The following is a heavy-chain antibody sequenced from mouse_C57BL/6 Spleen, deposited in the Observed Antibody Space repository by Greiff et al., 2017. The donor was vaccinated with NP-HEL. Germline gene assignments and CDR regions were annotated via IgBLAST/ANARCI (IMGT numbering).Heavy chain of an antibody. CDR1: GYTFTSYW. D-gene: IGHD1-1*01. CDR2: IDPSDSYT. J-gene: IGHJ2*01. V-gene: IGHV1-50*01. Sequence: QVQLQQSGAELVKPGASVKLSCKASGYTFTSYWMQWVKQRPGQGLEWIGEIDPSDSYTNYNQKFKGKATLTVDTSSSTAYMQLSSLTSEDSAVYYCARSAPYGSSLYYFDYWGQGTTLTVSS. CDR3: ARSAPYGSSLYYFDY.